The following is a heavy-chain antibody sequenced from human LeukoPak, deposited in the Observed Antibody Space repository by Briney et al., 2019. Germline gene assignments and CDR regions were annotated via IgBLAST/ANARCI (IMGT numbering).Heavy chain of an antibody. V-gene: IGHV4-59*08. CDR3: ARHGTISSESYFDY. D-gene: IGHD1-14*01. J-gene: IGHJ4*02. CDR1: GASISGYY. Sequence: PSETLSLTCSVSGASISGYYWSWIRQPPGRELEWIGYIYYSGGTNYNPSLKSRVTGFVDTSKNQVSLRLSSVTAADTAVYYCARHGTISSESYFDYWGQGALVTVSS. CDR2: IYYSGGT.